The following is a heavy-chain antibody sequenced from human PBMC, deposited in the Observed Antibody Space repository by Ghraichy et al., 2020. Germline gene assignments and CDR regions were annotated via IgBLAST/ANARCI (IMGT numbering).Heavy chain of an antibody. CDR1: GGSINSYY. Sequence: ETLSLTCTVSGGSINSYYWSWIRQPPGKGLEWIGYIYYSGSTHYNPSLKSRVTISVDTSKNQFSLKLSSVTAADTAVYYCARQDFWSGYYTRAFDIWGQGTMVTVSS. V-gene: IGHV4-59*08. D-gene: IGHD3-3*01. CDR3: ARQDFWSGYYTRAFDI. J-gene: IGHJ3*02. CDR2: IYYSGST.